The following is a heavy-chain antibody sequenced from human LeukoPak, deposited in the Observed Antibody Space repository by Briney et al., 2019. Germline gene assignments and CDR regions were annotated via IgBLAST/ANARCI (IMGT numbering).Heavy chain of an antibody. Sequence: SETLSLTCTVSGGSISSSRYYWAWIRQPPGMGLEWIGSIYYSGSTYYNLSLKSRVTISVDRYRNQYSLKLDSVTAANTAVYYCARQDVTDYFDYWGQGLLVTVSS. CDR3: ARQDVTDYFDY. V-gene: IGHV4-39*01. CDR2: IYYSGST. J-gene: IGHJ4*02. D-gene: IGHD2-21*02. CDR1: GGSISSSRYY.